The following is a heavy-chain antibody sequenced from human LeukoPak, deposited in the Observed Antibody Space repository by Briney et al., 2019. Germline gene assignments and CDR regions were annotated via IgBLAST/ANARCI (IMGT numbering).Heavy chain of an antibody. D-gene: IGHD3-10*01. CDR1: GFTFNSYP. CDR3: ARVYGSGSYSIYY. CDR2: ISSRSSTI. Sequence: GGSLRLSCAASGFTFNSYPMNWVRQAPGKGLEWVSYISSRSSTIYYADSVKGRFSISRDNAKNSLYLQMNSLRDEDTAVYYCARVYGSGSYSIYYWGQGTLVTVSS. V-gene: IGHV3-48*02. J-gene: IGHJ4*02.